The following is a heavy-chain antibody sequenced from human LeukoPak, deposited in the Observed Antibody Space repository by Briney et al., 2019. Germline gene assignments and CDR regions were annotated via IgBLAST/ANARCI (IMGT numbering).Heavy chain of an antibody. CDR1: GGTFTSYA. D-gene: IGHD2-2*01. Sequence: ASVKVSCKASGGTFTSYAMHWVRQAPGQRLEWMGWINAGNGNTKYSQEFQGRVTITRDTSASTAYMELGSLRSEDMAVYYCARATFHRCSSTSCYYFDYWGQGTLVTVSS. V-gene: IGHV1-3*03. J-gene: IGHJ4*02. CDR3: ARATFHRCSSTSCYYFDY. CDR2: INAGNGNT.